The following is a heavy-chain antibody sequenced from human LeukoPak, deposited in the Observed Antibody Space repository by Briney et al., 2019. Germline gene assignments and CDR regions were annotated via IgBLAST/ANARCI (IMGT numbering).Heavy chain of an antibody. Sequence: GGSLRLSCAASGFTFSSYDMHWVRQATGKGLEWVSAIGTAGDTYYPGSVKGRFTISRENAKNSLYLQMNSLRAEDTAVYYCAIFRITGTTSWFDPWGQGTLVTVSS. CDR1: GFTFSSYD. V-gene: IGHV3-13*01. CDR3: AIFRITGTTSWFDP. D-gene: IGHD1-20*01. CDR2: IGTAGDT. J-gene: IGHJ5*02.